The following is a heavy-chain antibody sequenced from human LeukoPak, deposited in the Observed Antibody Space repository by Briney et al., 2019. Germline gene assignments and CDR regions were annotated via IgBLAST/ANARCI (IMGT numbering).Heavy chain of an antibody. CDR3: ARIGAGSSRDY. D-gene: IGHD6-13*01. V-gene: IGHV3-21*01. CDR1: GFTFTSYT. J-gene: IGHJ4*02. Sequence: GGSLRLSCAASGFTFTSYTINWVRQAPGKGLEWVSSISSTSYIYFADSVKGRFTISRDNAKNSVYLQMNGLRAEDTAVYYCARIGAGSSRDYWGQGTLVTVSS. CDR2: ISSTSYI.